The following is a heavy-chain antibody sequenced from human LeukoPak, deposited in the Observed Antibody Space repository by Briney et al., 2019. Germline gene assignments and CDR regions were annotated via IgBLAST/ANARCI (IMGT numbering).Heavy chain of an antibody. D-gene: IGHD4-17*01. J-gene: IGHJ5*02. CDR2: INPNSGGT. Sequence: GASVKVSCKASGYTFTGYYMHWVRQAPGQGLEWMGRINPNSGGTNYAQKLQGRVTMTTDTSTSTAYMELRSLRSDDTAVYYCASYDYGDNNWFDPWGQGTLVTVSS. CDR3: ASYDYGDNNWFDP. CDR1: GYTFTGYY. V-gene: IGHV1-2*06.